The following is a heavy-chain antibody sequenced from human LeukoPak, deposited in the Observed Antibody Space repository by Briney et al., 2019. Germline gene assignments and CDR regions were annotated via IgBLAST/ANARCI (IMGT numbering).Heavy chain of an antibody. CDR2: ISYDGSNE. J-gene: IGHJ4*02. V-gene: IGHV3-30*04. CDR1: GFTFSSYV. CDR3: AKGHDSSGYYSRFDY. Sequence: GGSLRLSCAASGFTFSSYVMHWVRQAPGKGLEWVAIISYDGSNEYYADSVKGRFTISRDNSKNTLYLQMNSLRAEDTAVYYCAKGHDSSGYYSRFDYWGQGTLVTVSS. D-gene: IGHD3-22*01.